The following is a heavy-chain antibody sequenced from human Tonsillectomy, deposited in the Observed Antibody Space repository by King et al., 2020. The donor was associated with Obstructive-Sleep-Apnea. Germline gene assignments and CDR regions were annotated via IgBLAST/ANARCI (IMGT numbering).Heavy chain of an antibody. CDR1: RFTFSTYA. CDR2: ISYDGSNE. Sequence: VQLVESGGGVVQPGRSLRLSCAASRFTFSTYAMHWVRQAPGKGLEWMAVISYDGSNEYYADSVKGRFTISRDNSKNTLFLQMNSLRAEDTAVYYCARGVVPGYYYDSGSDYFDYWGQGTLVTVSS. J-gene: IGHJ4*02. CDR3: ARGVVPGYYYDSGSDYFDY. D-gene: IGHD3-10*01. V-gene: IGHV3-30*04.